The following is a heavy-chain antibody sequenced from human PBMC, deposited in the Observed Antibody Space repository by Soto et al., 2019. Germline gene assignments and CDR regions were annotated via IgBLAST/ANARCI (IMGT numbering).Heavy chain of an antibody. CDR2: IYYSGST. CDR1: GGTISSYD. J-gene: IGHJ6*02. Sequence: SEPLSLTCTVSGGTISSYDWSWIRQPTGKGLEWIGYIYYSGSTNYNPSLKSRVTISVDTSKNQFSLKLSSVTAADTAVYYCARSTGRWLQTPGGMDVWGQGTTVTVSS. V-gene: IGHV4-59*01. CDR3: ARSTGRWLQTPGGMDV. D-gene: IGHD5-12*01.